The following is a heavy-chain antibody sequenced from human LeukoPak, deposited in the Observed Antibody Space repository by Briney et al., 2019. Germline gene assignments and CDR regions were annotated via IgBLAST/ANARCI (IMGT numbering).Heavy chain of an antibody. Sequence: GGSLRLSCAASGFTFSSYWMSWVRQAPGRGQEWVAYIKQDGSEKYYVDSVKGRFTISRDNAESSLYLQMNSLRAEDSAVYYCARVGLKGATTIRSSDYWGQGTLVTVSS. CDR1: GFTFSSYW. CDR2: IKQDGSEK. J-gene: IGHJ4*02. V-gene: IGHV3-7*01. CDR3: ARVGLKGATTIRSSDY. D-gene: IGHD1-26*01.